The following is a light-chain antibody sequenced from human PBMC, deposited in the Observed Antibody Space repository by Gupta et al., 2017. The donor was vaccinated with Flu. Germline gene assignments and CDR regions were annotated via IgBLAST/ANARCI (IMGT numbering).Light chain of an antibody. CDR2: KAS. V-gene: IGKV1-5*03. CDR3: KQYSSYPLT. CDR1: QSISGR. Sequence: PSTLSAAVGGSVTISCRASQSISGRLAWYQLKPGKAPKLLIYKASSVHSGVPSRFSGSGSGAEYTLTITSLQPDDFATYSCKQYSSYPLTFGQGTRLE. J-gene: IGKJ5*01.